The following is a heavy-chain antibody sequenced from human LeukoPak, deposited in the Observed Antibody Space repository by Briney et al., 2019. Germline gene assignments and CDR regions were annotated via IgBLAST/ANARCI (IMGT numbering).Heavy chain of an antibody. Sequence: SETLSLTCTVSGGSISSSTYYWGWIRQPPGKGLEWIGSIYYSGSTYNNPSLKSRVTIFVDTSKNQFSLKLSSLTATDTAVYYCARTYGDYHDAFDLWGQGTMVTVSS. D-gene: IGHD4-17*01. CDR1: GGSISSSTYY. J-gene: IGHJ3*01. CDR3: ARTYGDYHDAFDL. CDR2: IYYSGST. V-gene: IGHV4-39*01.